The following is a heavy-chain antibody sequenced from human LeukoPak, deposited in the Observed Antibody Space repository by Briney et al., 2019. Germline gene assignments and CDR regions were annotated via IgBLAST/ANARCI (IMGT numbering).Heavy chain of an antibody. D-gene: IGHD1-26*01. CDR2: IYYSGST. CDR3: ARRATVIGDWYFDL. J-gene: IGHJ2*01. V-gene: IGHV4-59*01. CDR1: GGSINTYY. Sequence: SETLSLTCTVSGGSINTYYWSWIRQPPGKGLEWIGYIYYSGSTTYNPSLKSRVTISVDTFKNQFSLNLTSVTAADTAVYYCARRATVIGDWYFDLWGRGTLVTVSS.